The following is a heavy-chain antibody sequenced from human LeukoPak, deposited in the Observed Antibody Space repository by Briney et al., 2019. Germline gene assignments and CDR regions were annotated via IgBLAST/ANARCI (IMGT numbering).Heavy chain of an antibody. Sequence: PSETLSLTCTVSGNSISSGDNYWSWIRQPAGKGLEWIGRIYTSGSTNYNPSLKSRVTISVDTSKNQFSLKLSSVTAADTAVYYCARALYYYYMDVWGKGTTVTVSS. V-gene: IGHV4-61*02. J-gene: IGHJ6*03. CDR3: ARALYYYYMDV. CDR2: IYTSGST. CDR1: GNSISSGDNY.